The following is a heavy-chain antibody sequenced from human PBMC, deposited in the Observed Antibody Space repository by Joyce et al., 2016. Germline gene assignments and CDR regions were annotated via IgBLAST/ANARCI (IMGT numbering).Heavy chain of an antibody. J-gene: IGHJ4*02. CDR1: GGSFSGYF. Sequence: VQLQQWGAGLLKPSETLSLTCAVYGGSFSGYFWAWIRQPPGKGLEWIGEVNYGGVTKYNPPLKSRLTMSVDTSRKQFSLKLSSVTAADAAVYYCARGRTTIFGVVAHRGHDYWGQGTLVTVSS. D-gene: IGHD3-3*01. CDR3: ARGRTTIFGVVAHRGHDY. V-gene: IGHV4-34*01. CDR2: VNYGGVT.